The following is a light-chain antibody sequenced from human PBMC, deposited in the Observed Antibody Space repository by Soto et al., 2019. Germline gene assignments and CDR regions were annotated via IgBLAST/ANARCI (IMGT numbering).Light chain of an antibody. CDR2: RST. CDR1: YSNVGTNS. J-gene: IGLJ3*02. Sequence: QSRLTQPPSASGTPGQRGTISWSGSYSNVGTNSVYWFQQLPGMAPKLLSYRSTERPSGVPDRFSASVSGTSASLAISGLRSEDEADYWCATWDDNVSDVVLVGGTKLTVL. V-gene: IGLV1-47*01. CDR3: ATWDDNVSDVV.